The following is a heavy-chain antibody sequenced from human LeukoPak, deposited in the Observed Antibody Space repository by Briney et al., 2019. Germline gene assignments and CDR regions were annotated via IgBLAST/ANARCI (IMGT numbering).Heavy chain of an antibody. D-gene: IGHD1-26*01. J-gene: IGHJ4*02. CDR3: ARQGYTVSYYFLDY. Sequence: SETLSLTCDVSGGSVRSYWWGWVRQPAGKGPEWLGRIYSTGSTRFNPSLKSRLTLSIDTSTNQFSLKLTPVTAADTAVYFCARQGYTVSYYFLDYWSQGTLVTVSS. CDR2: IYSTGST. CDR1: GGSVRSYW. V-gene: IGHV4-4*07.